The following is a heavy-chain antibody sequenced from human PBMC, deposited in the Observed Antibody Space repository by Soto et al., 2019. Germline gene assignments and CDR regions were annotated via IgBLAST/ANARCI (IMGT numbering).Heavy chain of an antibody. Sequence: QVQLQESGPGLVKPSETLSLTCTVSGGSVSSGSYYWSWIRQPPGKGLECIGYIYYSGSTNYNPSPKSRVTISVDTSKNPFALKLSSVTAADTAVEYCARDQMGSGWRDYLGQGTLVTVSS. CDR1: GGSVSSGSYY. J-gene: IGHJ4*02. CDR2: IYYSGST. D-gene: IGHD6-19*01. V-gene: IGHV4-61*01. CDR3: ARDQMGSGWRDY.